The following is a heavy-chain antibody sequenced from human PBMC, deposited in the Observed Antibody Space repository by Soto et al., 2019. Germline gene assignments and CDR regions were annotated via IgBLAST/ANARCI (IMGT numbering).Heavy chain of an antibody. J-gene: IGHJ4*02. CDR1: GFTFSTYG. CDR2: IWYAGSNK. Sequence: QVQLVESGGGVVQPGRSLRLSCAASGFTFSTYGIHWVRQAPGKGLEWVAVIWYAGSNKYYADSVKGRFTISRDNSKNTLYLQMNSLRAEDTAVYYCARGTVHFDYWGQGTLVIVSS. D-gene: IGHD4-17*01. V-gene: IGHV3-33*01. CDR3: ARGTVHFDY.